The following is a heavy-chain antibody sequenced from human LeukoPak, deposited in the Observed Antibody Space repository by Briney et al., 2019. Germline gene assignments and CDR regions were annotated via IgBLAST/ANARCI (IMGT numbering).Heavy chain of an antibody. CDR1: GGSFSGYY. Sequence: SETLSLTCAVYGGSFSGYYWSWIRQPPGKGPEWIGEINHSGSTNYNPSLKSRVAISVDTSKNQFSLKLSSVTAADTAVYYCARGLGLWGQGTLVTVSS. CDR2: INHSGST. D-gene: IGHD1-26*01. J-gene: IGHJ4*02. CDR3: ARGLGL. V-gene: IGHV4-34*01.